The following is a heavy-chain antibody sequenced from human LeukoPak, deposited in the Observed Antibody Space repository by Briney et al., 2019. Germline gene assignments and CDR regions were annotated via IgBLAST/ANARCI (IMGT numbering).Heavy chain of an antibody. CDR3: VKDRPCETCMPMDA. J-gene: IGHJ6*02. D-gene: IGHD2-2*01. CDR2: LGRSGEYK. CDR1: GFRFTDYS. V-gene: IGHV3-23*01. Sequence: GGSLRLSCAASGFRFTDYSMSWVRQAPGKGLEWVAGLGRSGEYKYYAASVKGRFTISRDNPKDTVSLQMNSLRAEDSAIYFCVKDRPCETCMPMDAWGQGTTVTVSS.